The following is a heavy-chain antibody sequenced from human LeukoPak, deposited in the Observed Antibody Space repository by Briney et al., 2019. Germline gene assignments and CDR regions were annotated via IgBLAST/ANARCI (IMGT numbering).Heavy chain of an antibody. CDR2: ISSSSSYI. V-gene: IGHV3-21*01. J-gene: IGHJ4*02. CDR3: ARERTVTTFDY. D-gene: IGHD4-17*01. CDR1: GFTFSSYS. Sequence: GGSLRLSCAASGFTFSSYSMNWVRQAPGKGLEWVSSISSSSSYIYYADTVKGRFTISRDNAKNSLYLQMNSLRAEDTAVYYCARERTVTTFDYWGQGTLVTVSS.